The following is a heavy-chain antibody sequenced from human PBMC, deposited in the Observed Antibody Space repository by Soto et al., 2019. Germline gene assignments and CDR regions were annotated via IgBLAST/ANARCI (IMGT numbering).Heavy chain of an antibody. CDR3: VPRRITFGGVIVIPTAGY. J-gene: IGHJ4*02. D-gene: IGHD3-16*02. V-gene: IGHV3-23*01. CDR1: GFTFSSYA. CDR2: ISGSGGST. Sequence: GGSLRLSCAASGFTFSSYAMSWVRQAPGKGLEWVSAISGSGGSTYYADSVKGRFTISRDNSKNTLYLQMNSLRAEDTAVYYCVPRRITFGGVIVIPTAGYWGQGTLVTVSS.